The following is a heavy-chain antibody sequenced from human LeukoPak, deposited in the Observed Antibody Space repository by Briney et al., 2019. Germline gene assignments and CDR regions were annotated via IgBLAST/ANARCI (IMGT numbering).Heavy chain of an antibody. CDR2: INPNSGGT. CDR3: ARGSSSRSRVYYYGMDV. D-gene: IGHD6-13*01. CDR1: GYTFTGYY. J-gene: IGHJ6*02. V-gene: IGHV1-2*02. Sequence: GASVKVSCKASGYTFTGYYMHWVRQAPGQGLEWMGWINPNSGGTNYAQKFQGRVTMTRDTSISTAYMELSRLRSDHTAVYYCARGSSSRSRVYYYGMDVWGQGTTVTVSS.